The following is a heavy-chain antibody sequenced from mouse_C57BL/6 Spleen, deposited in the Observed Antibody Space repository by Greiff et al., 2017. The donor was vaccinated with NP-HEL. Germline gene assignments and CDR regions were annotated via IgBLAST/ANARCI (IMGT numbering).Heavy chain of an antibody. J-gene: IGHJ3*01. CDR1: GFNIKDDY. V-gene: IGHV14-4*01. CDR2: IDPENGDT. CDR3: TTIPYVGFAY. D-gene: IGHD2-12*01. Sequence: EVQGVESGAELVRPRASVKLSCTASGFNIKDDYMHWVKQRPEQGLEWIGWIDPENGDTEYASKFQGKATITADTSSNTAYLQLSSLTSEDTAVYYCTTIPYVGFAYWGQGTLVTVSA.